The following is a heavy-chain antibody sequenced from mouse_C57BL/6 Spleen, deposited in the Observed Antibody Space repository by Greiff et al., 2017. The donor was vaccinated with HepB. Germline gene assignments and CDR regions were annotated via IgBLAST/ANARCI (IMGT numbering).Heavy chain of an antibody. CDR2: ISNGGGST. D-gene: IGHD1-1*01. CDR1: GFTFSDYY. V-gene: IGHV5-12*01. J-gene: IGHJ2*01. CDR3: ARLLRSRGDYFDY. Sequence: EVQVVESGGGLVQPGGSLKLSCAASGFTFSDYYMYWVRQTPEKRLEWVAYISNGGGSTYYPDTVKGRFTISRANAKNTLYLQMSRLKSEDTAMYYGARLLRSRGDYFDYWGQGTTLTVSS.